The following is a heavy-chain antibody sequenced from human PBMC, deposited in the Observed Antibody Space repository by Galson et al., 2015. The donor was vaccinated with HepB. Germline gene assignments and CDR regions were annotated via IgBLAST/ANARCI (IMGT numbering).Heavy chain of an antibody. V-gene: IGHV3-48*03. CDR1: GFTFSSYE. CDR2: ISSSGSTI. J-gene: IGHJ2*01. Sequence: SLRLSCAASGFTFSSYEMNWVRQAPGKGLEWVSCISSSGSTIYYADSVKGRFTISRDNAKNSLYLQMNSLRAEDTAVYYCARERVGWYFDLWGRGTLVTVSS. CDR3: ARERVGWYFDL.